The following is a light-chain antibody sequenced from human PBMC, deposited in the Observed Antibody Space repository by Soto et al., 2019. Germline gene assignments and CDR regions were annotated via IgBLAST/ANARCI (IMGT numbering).Light chain of an antibody. V-gene: IGLV1-44*01. CDR3: AAWDDSLNGQV. CDR1: SSNIGSNT. Sequence: QSVLTQPPSASGTPGQRVTISCSGSSSNIGSNTVNWYQQLPGTAHKLLIYSNNQRPSGVPDRFSGSKSGTSASLAISGLQSEDEDDYYCAAWDDSLNGQVFGGGTKLTVL. CDR2: SNN. J-gene: IGLJ2*01.